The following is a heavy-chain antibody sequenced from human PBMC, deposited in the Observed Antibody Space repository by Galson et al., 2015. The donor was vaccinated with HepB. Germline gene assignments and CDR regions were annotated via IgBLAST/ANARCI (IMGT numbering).Heavy chain of an antibody. D-gene: IGHD6-13*01. CDR3: ARDRAAGHDAFDI. Sequence: TLSLTCTVSGGSISSDNYYWSWIRQPPGKGLEWIGYIYYSGSTYYNPSLKSRVTISLDTSKNQFSLKLSSVTAADTAVYYCARDRAAGHDAFDIWGQGTMVTVSS. V-gene: IGHV4-30-4*01. CDR2: IYYSGST. CDR1: GGSISSDNYY. J-gene: IGHJ3*02.